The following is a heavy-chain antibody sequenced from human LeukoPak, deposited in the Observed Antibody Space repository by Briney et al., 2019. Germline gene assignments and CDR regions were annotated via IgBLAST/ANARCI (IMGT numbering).Heavy chain of an antibody. CDR2: IYRGGST. J-gene: IGHJ4*02. D-gene: IGHD3-22*01. CDR3: AISLDSSGYDY. Sequence: GGSLRLSCAASGFTVSSNYMSWVRQAPGKGLEWVSVIYRGGSTYYADSVKGRFTISRDNSKNTLYLQMNSLRAEDTAVYYCAISLDSSGYDYWGQGTLVTVSS. CDR1: GFTVSSNY. V-gene: IGHV3-66*02.